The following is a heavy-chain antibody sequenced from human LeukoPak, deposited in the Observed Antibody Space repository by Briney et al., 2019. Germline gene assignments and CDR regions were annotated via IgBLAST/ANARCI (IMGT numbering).Heavy chain of an antibody. CDR2: INSNSGVT. D-gene: IGHD6-6*01. CDR3: ARDAYISSSVLDMDV. J-gene: IGHJ6*02. CDR1: GYTFSGYD. V-gene: IGHV1-2*02. Sequence: GASVKVSCKASGYTFSGYDLHWVRQAPGQGLEWMGFINSNSGVTKYAQKFQGRVTMTRDTSISTGYMELSRLRSDDTAIYYCARDAYISSSVLDMDVWGQGTTVIVSS.